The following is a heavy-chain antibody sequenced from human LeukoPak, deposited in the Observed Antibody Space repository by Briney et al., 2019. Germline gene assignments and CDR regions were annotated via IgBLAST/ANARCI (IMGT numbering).Heavy chain of an antibody. D-gene: IGHD6-6*01. J-gene: IGHJ4*02. Sequence: GGSLRLSCVASGSTFSDHYMDWVRQAPGKGLEWVARIRNRARGYTTDYAASAKGRFTISRDDSEGSLYLQMNSLRAEDTAVYYCAKGSGSSGSFDYWGQGTLVTVSS. CDR3: AKGSGSSGSFDY. V-gene: IGHV3-72*01. CDR1: GSTFSDHY. CDR2: IRNRARGYTT.